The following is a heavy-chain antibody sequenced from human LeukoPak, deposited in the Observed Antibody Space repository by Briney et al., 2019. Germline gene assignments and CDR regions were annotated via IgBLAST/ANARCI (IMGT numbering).Heavy chain of an antibody. Sequence: GGSLRLSCAASGFTFSSYSMNWVRQAPGKGLEWVSSISSSSSYIYYADSVKGRFTISRDNAKNSLYLQMNSLRAEDTAVYYCARDSTFLWFGELLPFDYWGQGTLVTVSS. CDR1: GFTFSSYS. D-gene: IGHD3-10*01. CDR3: ARDSTFLWFGELLPFDY. J-gene: IGHJ4*02. V-gene: IGHV3-21*01. CDR2: ISSSSSYI.